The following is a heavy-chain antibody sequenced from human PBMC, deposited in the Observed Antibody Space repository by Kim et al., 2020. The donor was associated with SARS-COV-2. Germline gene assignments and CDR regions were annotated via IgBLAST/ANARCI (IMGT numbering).Heavy chain of an antibody. J-gene: IGHJ5*02. CDR3: ARGFYGGNSEGLLHWFDP. CDR1: GGSISSGGYS. Sequence: SETLSLTCAVSGGSISSGGYSWSWIRQPPGKGLEWIGYIYHSGSTYYNPSLKSRVTISVDRSKNQFSLKLSSVTAADTAVYYCARGFYGGNSEGLLHWFDPWGQGTLVTVSS. CDR2: IYHSGST. V-gene: IGHV4-30-2*01. D-gene: IGHD4-17*01.